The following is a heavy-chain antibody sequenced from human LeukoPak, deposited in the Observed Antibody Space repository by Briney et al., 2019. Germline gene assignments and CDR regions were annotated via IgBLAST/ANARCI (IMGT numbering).Heavy chain of an antibody. D-gene: IGHD6-6*01. CDR1: RFAFSTYW. CDR3: ARDSPGSSRFYHYYGLDV. V-gene: IGHV3-7*05. Sequence: GGSLTLSCAASRFAFSTYWMSWVRQAPGQGLEWVANINEDGSEKYYVYSVKGRFTIYRDNAKDSLYLQMNRLRAEDTAVYYCARDSPGSSRFYHYYGLDVWGQGTTVTVSS. CDR2: INEDGSEK. J-gene: IGHJ6*02.